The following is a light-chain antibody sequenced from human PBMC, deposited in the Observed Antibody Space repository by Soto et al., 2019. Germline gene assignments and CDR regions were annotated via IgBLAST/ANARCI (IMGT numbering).Light chain of an antibody. V-gene: IGKV3-15*01. CDR1: QSVSSN. Sequence: EIVMTQSPATLSVSPGERATLSCRASQSVSSNLAWYQQKPGQAPRLLIYGSSTRATGIPARFSGSGSGTEFTLTISSLQSEDFAVYYCQQYNNWPYTFGQGTYLEIK. CDR3: QQYNNWPYT. CDR2: GSS. J-gene: IGKJ2*01.